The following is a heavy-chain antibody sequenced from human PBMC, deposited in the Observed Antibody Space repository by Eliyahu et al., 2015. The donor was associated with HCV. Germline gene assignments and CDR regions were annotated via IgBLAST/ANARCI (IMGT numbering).Heavy chain of an antibody. CDR2: IMPGDSXT. CDR3: ASPGSWGFV. D-gene: IGHD6-13*01. V-gene: IGHV5-51*01. CDR1: GFDFTSSW. Sequence: ELQLVQSGAEVKKTGESLKISCMGSGFDFTSSWXGWVRQMPGKGLEWVGIIMPGDSXTRYSPSFQGQVSISADKSISTAYLHWSSLKASDTATYYCASPGSWGFVWGQGTLVTVSS. J-gene: IGHJ4*02.